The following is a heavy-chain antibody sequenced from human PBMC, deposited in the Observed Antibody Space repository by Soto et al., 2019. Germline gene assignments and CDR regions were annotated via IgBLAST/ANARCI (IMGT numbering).Heavy chain of an antibody. CDR2: IIPIFGTA. V-gene: IGHV1-69*13. J-gene: IGHJ4*02. CDR3: ARADSGWYSFDY. CDR1: GGTFSSYA. D-gene: IGHD2-15*01. Sequence: SVKVSCKASGGTFSSYAISWVRQAPGQGLEWMGGIIPIFGTANYAQKFQGRVTITADESTSTAYMELSSLRSEDTAVYYCARADSGWYSFDYWGQGTLVTVSS.